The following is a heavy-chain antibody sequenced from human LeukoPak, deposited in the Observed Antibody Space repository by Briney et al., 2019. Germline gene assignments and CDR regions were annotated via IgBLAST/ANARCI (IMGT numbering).Heavy chain of an antibody. CDR2: IKQDGSKK. CDR3: TRVGYIDEGIDY. J-gene: IGHJ4*02. D-gene: IGHD5-24*01. CDR1: GFPFSSYW. Sequence: GGSLRLSCVASGFPFSSYWMTWVRQAPGKGLEWVANIKQDGSKKSYVDSVKGRFTISRDNAKNSLYLQMNSLRAEDTAIYYCTRVGYIDEGIDYWGQGTLVSVSS. V-gene: IGHV3-7*04.